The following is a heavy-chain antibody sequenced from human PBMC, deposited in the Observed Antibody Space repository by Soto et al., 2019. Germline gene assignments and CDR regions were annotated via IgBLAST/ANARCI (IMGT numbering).Heavy chain of an antibody. CDR3: ARARSYSSSSPNYYYYYMDV. Sequence: PGGSLRLSCAASGFDVSNTDMSWVRQAPGKGLEWVSVIYSGGSTYYADSVKGRFTISRDNSKNTLYLQMNSLRAEDTAVYYCARARSYSSSSPNYYYYYMDVWGKGTTVTVSS. D-gene: IGHD6-6*01. J-gene: IGHJ6*03. CDR2: IYSGGST. CDR1: GFDVSNTD. V-gene: IGHV3-66*01.